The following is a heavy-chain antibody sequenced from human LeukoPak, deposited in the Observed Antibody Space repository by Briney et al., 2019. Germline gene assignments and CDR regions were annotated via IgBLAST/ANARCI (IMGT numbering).Heavy chain of an antibody. CDR1: GFTFSSYA. V-gene: IGHV3-30*04. Sequence: GGPLRLSCAASGFTFSSYAMHWVRQAPGKGLEWVAVISYDGSNKYYADSVKGRFTISRDNSKNTLYLQMNSLRAEDTAVYYCARDDGWYYDSSGYYPSGGEFDYWGQGTLVTVSS. CDR3: ARDDGWYYDSSGYYPSGGEFDY. CDR2: ISYDGSNK. D-gene: IGHD3-22*01. J-gene: IGHJ4*02.